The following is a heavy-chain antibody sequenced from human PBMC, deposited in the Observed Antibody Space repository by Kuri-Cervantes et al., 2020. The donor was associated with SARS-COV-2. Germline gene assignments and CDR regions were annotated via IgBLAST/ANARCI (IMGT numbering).Heavy chain of an antibody. CDR3: ARGRIGYSSGWSYWYFDL. D-gene: IGHD6-19*01. J-gene: IGHJ2*01. V-gene: IGHV4-34*01. CDR2: INHSGST. Sequence: SETLSLTCAVYGGSFSGYYWSWIRQPPGKGLEWIGEINHSGSTNYNPSLKSRVIISVDTSKNQFSLKLSSVTAADTAVYYCARGRIGYSSGWSYWYFDLWGRGTLVTVSS. CDR1: GGSFSGYY.